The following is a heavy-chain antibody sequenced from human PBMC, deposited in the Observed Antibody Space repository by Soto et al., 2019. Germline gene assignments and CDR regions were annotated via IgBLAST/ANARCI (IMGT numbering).Heavy chain of an antibody. V-gene: IGHV3-23*01. D-gene: IGHD4-17*01. Sequence: EVQLLESGGGLVQPGGSLRLSCAASGFTFTTYAMSWVRQPPWKWLEWGSGISSSGDMPYYADSVKGRFTISRDQSKKTVYLQMNSLRAEDTALYYCAKVNSIVGDGDHDYWGQGTLVSVSS. CDR3: AKVNSIVGDGDHDY. CDR1: GFTFTTYA. CDR2: ISSSGDMP. J-gene: IGHJ4*02.